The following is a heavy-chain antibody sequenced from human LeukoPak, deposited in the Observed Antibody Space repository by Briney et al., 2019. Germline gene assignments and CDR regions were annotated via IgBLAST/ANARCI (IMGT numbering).Heavy chain of an antibody. Sequence: GGSLRLSCAASGFTFKTYAMSWVRQAPGKGLEWVSGISGGGKNTYYADSVKGRFTISRDNSKNTLFLQMNSLRAEDTAVYYCAKETYSSGWYPYFDYWGQGTLVTVSS. D-gene: IGHD6-19*01. CDR1: GFTFKTYA. CDR2: ISGGGKNT. CDR3: AKETYSSGWYPYFDY. V-gene: IGHV3-23*01. J-gene: IGHJ4*02.